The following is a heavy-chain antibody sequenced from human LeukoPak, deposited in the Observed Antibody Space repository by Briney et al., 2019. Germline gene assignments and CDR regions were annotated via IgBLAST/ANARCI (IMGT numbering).Heavy chain of an antibody. V-gene: IGHV3-74*01. CDR3: ARGHHYYDSSAYYY. CDR1: GFTFISYW. Sequence: PGGSLRLSCAASGFTFISYWMHWVRQAPGKGLVWVSRINSDGSTTSYAASVKGRFTISRDTAKNTLYLQMNSLRAEDTAVYYCARGHHYYDSSAYYYRGQGTLVTVSS. J-gene: IGHJ4*02. CDR2: INSDGSTT. D-gene: IGHD3-22*01.